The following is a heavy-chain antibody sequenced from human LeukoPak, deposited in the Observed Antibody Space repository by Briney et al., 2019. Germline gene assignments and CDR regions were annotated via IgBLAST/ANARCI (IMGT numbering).Heavy chain of an antibody. CDR1: GGSISSSSYC. D-gene: IGHD6-13*01. Sequence: PSETLSLTCTVSGGSISSSSYCWGWIRQPPGKGLEWIGSIYYSGSTYYNPSLKSRVTISVDTSKNQFSLKLSSVTAADTAVYYCARDVTPSYRSSHNGWFDPWGQGTLVTVSS. CDR2: IYYSGST. V-gene: IGHV4-39*07. CDR3: ARDVTPSYRSSHNGWFDP. J-gene: IGHJ5*02.